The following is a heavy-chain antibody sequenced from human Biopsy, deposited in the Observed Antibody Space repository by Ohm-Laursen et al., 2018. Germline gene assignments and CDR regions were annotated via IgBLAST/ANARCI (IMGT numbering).Heavy chain of an antibody. D-gene: IGHD3-10*01. CDR3: TTVACPLYYSSGNRGLVY. V-gene: IGHV3-15*01. CDR1: GFPFSNSW. Sequence: SLRLSCAASGFPFSNSWMNWVRQAPGKGPEWVGHIKSNTDGGTTDYAAPVKGSLTISRDDSKNTVYLQMNSLKTEDTGVYYCTTVACPLYYSSGNRGLVYWGQGTQVTVSS. CDR2: IKSNTDGGTT. J-gene: IGHJ4*02.